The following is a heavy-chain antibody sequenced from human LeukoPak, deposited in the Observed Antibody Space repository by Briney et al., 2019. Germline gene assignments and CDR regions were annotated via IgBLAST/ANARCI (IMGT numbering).Heavy chain of an antibody. CDR2: ISYDGSNK. Sequence: GGSLRLSCAASGFTFSSYGMHWVCQAPGKGLEWVAVISYDGSNKYYADSVKGRFTISRDNSKNTLYLQMNSLRAEDTAVYYCAKIGTSGDIVGATRLRAFDIWGQGTMVTVSS. V-gene: IGHV3-30*18. D-gene: IGHD1-26*01. CDR1: GFTFSSYG. J-gene: IGHJ3*02. CDR3: AKIGTSGDIVGATRLRAFDI.